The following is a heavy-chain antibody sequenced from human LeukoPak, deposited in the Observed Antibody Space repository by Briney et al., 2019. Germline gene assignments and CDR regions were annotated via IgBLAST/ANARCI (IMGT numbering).Heavy chain of an antibody. J-gene: IGHJ5*02. V-gene: IGHV5-51*01. CDR3: ARLLVVPAAIEGWFDP. CDR2: IYPGDSDT. CDR1: GYSFTSYW. D-gene: IGHD2-2*02. Sequence: GESLKISCKGSGYSFTSYWIGWVRQMPGKGLEWMGIIYPGDSDTRYSPSFQGQVTISADKSISTAYLQWSSLKASDTAMYYCARLLVVPAAIEGWFDPWGQGTLVTVSS.